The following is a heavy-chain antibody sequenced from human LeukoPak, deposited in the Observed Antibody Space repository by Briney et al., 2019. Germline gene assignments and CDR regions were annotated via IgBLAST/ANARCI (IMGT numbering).Heavy chain of an antibody. CDR3: ARDVYSRTLTTTPYYFDY. D-gene: IGHD4-17*01. V-gene: IGHV3-23*01. J-gene: IGHJ4*02. CDR2: ISGSGGST. Sequence: GGSLRLSCAASGFTFSSYAMSWVRQAPGKGLEWVSAISGSGGSTYYADSVKGRSAISRDNAKNSLYLQMNSLGAEDTAVYYCARDVYSRTLTTTPYYFDYWGQGTLVTVSS. CDR1: GFTFSSYA.